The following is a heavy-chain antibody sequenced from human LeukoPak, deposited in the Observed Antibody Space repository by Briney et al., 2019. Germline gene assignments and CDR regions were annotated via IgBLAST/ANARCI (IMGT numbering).Heavy chain of an antibody. V-gene: IGHV3-30*02. D-gene: IGHD2-15*01. Sequence: GGSLRLSCAASGFTFSSYGTHWVRQAPGKGLEWVAFIRYDGSNKYYADSVKGRFTISRDNSKNTLYLQMNSLRAEDTAVYYCAKDLSVVAAAVDYWGQGTLVTVSS. CDR2: IRYDGSNK. CDR3: AKDLSVVAAAVDY. CDR1: GFTFSSYG. J-gene: IGHJ4*02.